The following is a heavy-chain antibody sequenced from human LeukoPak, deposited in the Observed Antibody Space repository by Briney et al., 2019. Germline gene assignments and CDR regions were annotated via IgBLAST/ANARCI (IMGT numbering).Heavy chain of an antibody. V-gene: IGHV1-8*01. CDR3: ARGTYGFWSGYPWFDP. CDR1: GYTFTSYD. CDR2: MNPNSGNT. J-gene: IGHJ5*02. D-gene: IGHD3-3*01. Sequence: GASVKVSSKASGYTFTSYDINWVRQATGQGLEWMGWMNPNSGNTGYAQKFQGRVTMTRNTSISTAYMELSSLRSEDTAVYYCARGTYGFWSGYPWFDPWGQGTLVTVSS.